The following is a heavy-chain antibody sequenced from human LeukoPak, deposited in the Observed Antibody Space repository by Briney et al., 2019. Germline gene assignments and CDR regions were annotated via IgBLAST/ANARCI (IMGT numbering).Heavy chain of an antibody. CDR2: IYYSGST. CDR1: GGSISSSSYY. J-gene: IGHJ4*02. Sequence: PSETLSLTCTVSGGSISSSSYYWGWIRQPPGKGLEWIGSIYYSGSTNYNPSLKSRVTISVDTSKNQFSLKLSSVTAADTAVYYCARGSRSRSLSSEYWGQGTLVTVSS. V-gene: IGHV4-39*07. CDR3: ARGSRSRSLSSEY.